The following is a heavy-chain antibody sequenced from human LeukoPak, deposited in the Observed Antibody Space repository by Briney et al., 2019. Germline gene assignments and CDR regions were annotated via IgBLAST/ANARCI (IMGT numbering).Heavy chain of an antibody. V-gene: IGHV1-2*06. CDR2: IDPNTGGT. J-gene: IGHJ4*02. D-gene: IGHD1-26*01. CDR3: ASLYDIVGTTVDY. Sequence: ASVKVSCKTSGYTFTNYYIHWVRQAPGQGLEWMGRIDPNTGGTKSAKNLQGRVTMTRDTSISTAYMALSGLRSDDTAVYYCASLYDIVGTTVDYWGQGTLVTVSS. CDR1: GYTFTNYY.